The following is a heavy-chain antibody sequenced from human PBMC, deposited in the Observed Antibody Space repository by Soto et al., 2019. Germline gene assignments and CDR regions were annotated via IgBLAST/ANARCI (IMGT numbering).Heavy chain of an antibody. D-gene: IGHD1-26*01. V-gene: IGHV3-23*01. J-gene: IGHJ3*02. Sequence: PGGSLRLSCAASGFTFSSYAMSWVRQAPGKGLEWVSAISGSGGSTYYADSVKGRFTISRDNAKNSLYLQMNSLRAEDTAVYYCARFEVGATKVDAFDIWGQGTMVTVSS. CDR2: ISGSGGST. CDR1: GFTFSSYA. CDR3: ARFEVGATKVDAFDI.